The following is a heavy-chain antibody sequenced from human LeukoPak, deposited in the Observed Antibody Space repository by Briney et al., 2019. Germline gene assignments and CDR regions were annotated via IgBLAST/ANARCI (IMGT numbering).Heavy chain of an antibody. CDR2: INAYEGAI. CDR1: GYSFITYA. Sequence: ASVRVSCKASGYSFITYAINWVRQAPGQGLEWMAWINAYEGAIKYAQKFQDRVSLTTDTSTNTAYMELRSLRSDDTAVYFCARGDHVDIVSTISYFGMDVWGQGTTVTVSS. CDR3: ARGDHVDIVSTISYFGMDV. J-gene: IGHJ6*02. V-gene: IGHV1-18*01. D-gene: IGHD5/OR15-5a*01.